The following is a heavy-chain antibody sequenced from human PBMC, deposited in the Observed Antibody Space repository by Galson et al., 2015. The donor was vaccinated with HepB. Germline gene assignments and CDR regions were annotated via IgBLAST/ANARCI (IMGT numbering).Heavy chain of an antibody. CDR3: TRNYYSLNSGYFQNWFDP. Sequence: SLRLSCAASEFTFRNYWMHWVRQAPGKGLVWVARINSDGSSVSYADSIKGRFIISRDNARGTLYLQMNSLRVEDTAVYYCTRNYYSLNSGYFQNWFDPWGQGTLVTVSA. J-gene: IGHJ5*02. CDR2: INSDGSSV. D-gene: IGHD3-22*01. V-gene: IGHV3-74*01. CDR1: EFTFRNYW.